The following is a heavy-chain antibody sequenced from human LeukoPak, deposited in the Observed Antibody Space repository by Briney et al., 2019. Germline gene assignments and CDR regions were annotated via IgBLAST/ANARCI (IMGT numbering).Heavy chain of an antibody. V-gene: IGHV3-48*01. J-gene: IGHJ4*02. CDR3: AKAPVTTCRGAYCYPFDY. CDR2: ISSSSSTI. D-gene: IGHD2-21*01. CDR1: GFTFSSYS. Sequence: YPGGSLRLSCAASGFTFSSYSMNWVRQAPGKGLEWVSYISSSSSTIYYADSVKGRFTISRDSSKNTLFLQMNRLRPEDAAVYYCAKAPVTTCRGAYCYPFDYWGQGTLVTVSS.